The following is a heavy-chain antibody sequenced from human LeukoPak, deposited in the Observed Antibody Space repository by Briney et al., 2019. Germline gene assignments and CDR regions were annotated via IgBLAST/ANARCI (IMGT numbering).Heavy chain of an antibody. D-gene: IGHD3-10*01. CDR1: GFTFDDYG. V-gene: IGHV3-20*04. CDR3: ARAWLGLNPGAFDI. J-gene: IGHJ3*02. Sequence: RTGGSLRLSCAASGFTFDDYGMSWVRQAPGKGLEWVSGINWNGGSTGYADSVKGRFTISRDNAKNSLYLQMNSLRAEDTALYYCARAWLGLNPGAFDIWGQGTMVTVSS. CDR2: INWNGGST.